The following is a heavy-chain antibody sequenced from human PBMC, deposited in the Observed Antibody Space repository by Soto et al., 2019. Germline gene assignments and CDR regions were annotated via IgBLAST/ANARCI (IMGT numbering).Heavy chain of an antibody. D-gene: IGHD2-2*01. CDR2: IIPMFGIA. J-gene: IGHJ6*02. CDR1: GGTSYT. Sequence: QVQLVQSGAEVKKPGSSVKVSCKGSGGTSYTITWVRQAPGQGLEWMGRIIPMFGIASYAKNYQGRVTMTPDTSTRTAYMELSSLKSEYAAVYDCARDSCPSDVGPAAIAAMDAWGQGTTVTVSS. CDR3: ARDSCPSDVGPAAIAAMDA. V-gene: IGHV1-69*02.